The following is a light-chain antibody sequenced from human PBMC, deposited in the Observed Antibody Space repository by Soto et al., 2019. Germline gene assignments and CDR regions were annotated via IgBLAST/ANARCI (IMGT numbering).Light chain of an antibody. V-gene: IGKV3-20*01. CDR1: QSVSSSY. J-gene: IGKJ3*01. CDR2: GAS. CDR3: QQYDSSQFT. Sequence: EIVLTQSPGTLSLSPGERATLSCRARQSVSSSYLAWYQQKPGQAPRLLIYGASSRATGIPDRFSGSGFGTDFILTISRLEPEDFAVYFCQQYDSSQFTFGPGTKVDLK.